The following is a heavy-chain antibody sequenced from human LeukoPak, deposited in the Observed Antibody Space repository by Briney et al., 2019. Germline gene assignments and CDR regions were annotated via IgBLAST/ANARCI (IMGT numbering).Heavy chain of an antibody. CDR3: ARVGVTMVRGPYYYGMDV. J-gene: IGHJ6*04. V-gene: IGHV3-30*04. CDR2: ISYDGSNK. CDR1: GFTFSSYA. Sequence: GGSLRLSCAASGFTFSSYAMHWVRLAPGKGLEWVAVISYDGSNKNYADSVKGRFTISRDNSKNTLYLQMNSLRAEDTAVYYCARVGVTMVRGPYYYGMDVWGKGTTVTVSS. D-gene: IGHD3-10*01.